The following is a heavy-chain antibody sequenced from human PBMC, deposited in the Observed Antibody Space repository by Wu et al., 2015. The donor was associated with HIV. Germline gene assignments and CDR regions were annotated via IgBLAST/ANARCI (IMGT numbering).Heavy chain of an antibody. V-gene: IGHV1-69*13. Sequence: QVQLLQSGAEVKNPGSSVRVSCKASGVTFTSYALSWVRQAPGQGLEWMGRLIPMYGTANYAQKFQGRVTITADESTSTAYMDMSSLTSDDTAMYYCAGGGGRTSMDPFDFWGRGNTGHRLL. CDR1: GVTFTSYA. CDR3: AGGGGRTSMDPFDF. CDR2: LIPMYGTA. J-gene: IGHJ4*02. D-gene: IGHD5-18*01.